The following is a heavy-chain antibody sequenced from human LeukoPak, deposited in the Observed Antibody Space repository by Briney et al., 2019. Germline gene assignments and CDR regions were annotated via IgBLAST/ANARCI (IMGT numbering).Heavy chain of an antibody. CDR2: IIPILGIA. V-gene: IGHV1-69*02. D-gene: IGHD2-21*01. J-gene: IGHJ3*02. CDR1: GGTFSSYT. CDR3: ARAGPNVVIHLLGTTPLSAAFVI. Sequence: SVKVSCKASGGTFSSYTISWVRQAPGQGLEWMGRIIPILGIANYAQKFQGRVTITADKSTSTAYMELSSLRSEDTAVYYCARAGPNVVIHLLGTTPLSAAFVIWGQGTMVTVSS.